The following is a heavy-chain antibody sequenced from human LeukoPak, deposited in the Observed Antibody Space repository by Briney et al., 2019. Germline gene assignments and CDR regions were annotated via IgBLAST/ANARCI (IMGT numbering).Heavy chain of an antibody. CDR1: GFSFSSYW. J-gene: IGHJ6*03. D-gene: IGHD5-18*01. CDR2: IKQDGSEK. CDR3: ARDVRGSVTSYFYYYMDV. Sequence: PGGSLRLSCAASGFSFSSYWMSWVRQAPGKGLEWVANIKQDGSEKYSVDSVKGRFTISRDNAKNSLDLQMNSLRTEDTAVYYCARDVRGSVTSYFYYYMDVWGEGTTVTVSS. V-gene: IGHV3-7*01.